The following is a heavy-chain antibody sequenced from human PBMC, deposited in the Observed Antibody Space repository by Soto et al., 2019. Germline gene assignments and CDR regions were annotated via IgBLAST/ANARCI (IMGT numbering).Heavy chain of an antibody. CDR1: GYTFTSYG. CDR3: AGGSNDIDY. Sequence: QVQLVQSGAEVKKPGASVKVSCKASGYTFTSYGISWVRQAPGQGLEWMGWISAYNGNTNYAQKLQGRATVTPDTSTGTDYMELSSLSSDDTAVYYCAGGSNDIDYWGQGTLVTVSS. D-gene: IGHD1-1*01. J-gene: IGHJ4*02. CDR2: ISAYNGNT. V-gene: IGHV1-18*01.